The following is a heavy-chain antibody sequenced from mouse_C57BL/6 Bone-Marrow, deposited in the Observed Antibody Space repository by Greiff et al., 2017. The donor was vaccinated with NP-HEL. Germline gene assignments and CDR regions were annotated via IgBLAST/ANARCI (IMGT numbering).Heavy chain of an antibody. J-gene: IGHJ3*01. V-gene: IGHV1-74*01. Sequence: QVQLQQSGAELVKPGASVKVSCKASGYTFTSYWMHWVKQRPGQGLEWIGRIHPSDSDTNYNQKFKGKATLTVDKSSSTAYMQLSSLTSEDSAVYYCAIAGSSGYVPYWGQGTLVTVSA. CDR2: IHPSDSDT. CDR3: AIAGSSGYVPY. D-gene: IGHD3-2*02. CDR1: GYTFTSYW.